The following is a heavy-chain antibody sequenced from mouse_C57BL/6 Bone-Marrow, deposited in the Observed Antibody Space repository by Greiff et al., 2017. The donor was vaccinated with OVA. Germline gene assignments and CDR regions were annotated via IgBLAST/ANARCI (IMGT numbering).Heavy chain of an antibody. Sequence: EVQRVESGGGLVKPGGSLKLSCAASGFTFSSYAMSWVRQTPEKRLEWVATISDGGSYTYYPDNVKGRFTISRDNAKNNLYLQMSHLKSEDTAMYYCARDDYYGSSLYAMDYWGQGTSVTVSS. CDR1: GFTFSSYA. D-gene: IGHD1-1*01. CDR3: ARDDYYGSSLYAMDY. CDR2: ISDGGSYT. J-gene: IGHJ4*01. V-gene: IGHV5-4*01.